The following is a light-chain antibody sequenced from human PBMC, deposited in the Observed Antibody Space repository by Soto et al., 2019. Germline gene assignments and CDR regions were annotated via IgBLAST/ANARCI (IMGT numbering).Light chain of an antibody. CDR2: DAA. Sequence: DIQMTQSPSSLSASVGDRVTITCQASQDIKNYLNWYQQKPGKAPILLIYDAANLKTGVPSSFSGTGSGTHFTFTISSLQPEDIATYYCQHYDHLPPLSFGGGTKVEIK. V-gene: IGKV1-33*01. CDR1: QDIKNY. J-gene: IGKJ4*01. CDR3: QHYDHLPPLS.